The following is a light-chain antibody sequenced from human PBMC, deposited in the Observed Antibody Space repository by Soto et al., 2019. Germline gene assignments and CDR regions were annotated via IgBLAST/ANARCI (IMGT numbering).Light chain of an antibody. J-gene: IGLJ1*01. CDR3: SSYVGSNNYV. CDR1: SGDVGGFNS. Sequence: QSVLAQARSVSGSPGRSVTISCTGTSGDVGGFNSVSWYQHHPGKAPKLIIYEVTKRPSGVPDRFSGSKSGNTASLTVSGLQADDEADYFCSSYVGSNNYVFGTGTKVTVL. CDR2: EVT. V-gene: IGLV2-8*01.